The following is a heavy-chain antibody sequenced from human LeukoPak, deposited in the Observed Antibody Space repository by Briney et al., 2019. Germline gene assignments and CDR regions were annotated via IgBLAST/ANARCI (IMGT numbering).Heavy chain of an antibody. CDR2: IYTSGST. D-gene: IGHD2-2*02. Sequence: PSETLSLTCTVSGGSISSYYWSWIRQPPGKGLEWIGYIYTSGSTNYNPSLKSRVTISVDTSKNQFSLKLSSVTAADTAVYYCARAGRNGYFSSTSCYNSPILFDYWGQGTLVTVYS. V-gene: IGHV4-4*09. CDR1: GGSISSYY. CDR3: ARAGRNGYFSSTSCYNSPILFDY. J-gene: IGHJ4*02.